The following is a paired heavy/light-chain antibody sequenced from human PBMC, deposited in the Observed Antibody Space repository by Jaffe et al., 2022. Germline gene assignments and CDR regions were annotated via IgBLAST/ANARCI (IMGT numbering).Heavy chain of an antibody. CDR3: VRHSVTFSSGWYSSFDC. J-gene: IGHJ4*02. D-gene: IGHD6-19*01. Sequence: QVQLQESGPGLVKPSETLSLTCAVSGYSISSGYWWGWIRQPPGKGLEWIGNSYHGGSTFYNPSLKGRVTISVDTSKNQLYLNLSSVTATDTAVYYCVRHSVTFSSGWYSSFDCWGQGTLVTVSS. CDR2: SYHGGST. CDR1: GYSISSGYW. V-gene: IGHV4-38-2*01.
Light chain of an antibody. CDR3: QQYGSSPLT. CDR2: GAS. V-gene: IGKV3-20*01. Sequence: EIVLTQSPGTLSLSPGERATLSCRASQVVSSTKLAWYQQKPGQAPRLLIYGASSRATGIPDRFSGSWSGTDFILTISRLEPEDFAVYYCQQYGSSPLTFGGGTKVEVK. CDR1: QVVSSTK. J-gene: IGKJ4*01.